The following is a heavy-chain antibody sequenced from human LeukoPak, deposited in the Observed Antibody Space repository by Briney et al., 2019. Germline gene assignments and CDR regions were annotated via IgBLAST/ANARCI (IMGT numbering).Heavy chain of an antibody. J-gene: IGHJ4*02. V-gene: IGHV4-4*07. CDR1: GGSISSYY. CDR3: ARDVYYYDSSGYSRFDY. CDR2: IYTSGST. Sequence: SETLSLTCTVSGGSISSYYWSWIRQPPGKGLEWIGRIYTSGSTNYNPSLKSRVTMSVDTSKNQFSLKLSSVTAADTAVYYCARDVYYYDSSGYSRFDYWGQGTLVTVSS. D-gene: IGHD3-22*01.